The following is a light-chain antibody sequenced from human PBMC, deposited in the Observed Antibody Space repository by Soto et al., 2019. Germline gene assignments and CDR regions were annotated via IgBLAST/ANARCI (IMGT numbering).Light chain of an antibody. J-gene: IGKJ1*01. CDR1: QGISNY. CDR2: AAS. Sequence: DIQMTQSPSSLSASVGDRVTITCRASQGISNYLAWYQQKPGKVPKLLIYAASTLQSEVPSRFSGSGSGTDFTLTISSLQPEDVATYYCQKYNSALTWTFGQGTKVEIK. V-gene: IGKV1-27*01. CDR3: QKYNSALTWT.